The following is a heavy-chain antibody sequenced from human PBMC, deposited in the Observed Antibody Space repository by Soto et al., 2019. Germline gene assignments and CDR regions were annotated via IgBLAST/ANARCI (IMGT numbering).Heavy chain of an antibody. J-gene: IGHJ4*02. CDR2: ISSSSSTI. Sequence: PGGSLRLSCAASGFTFSSYSMNWVRQAPGKGLEWVSYISSSSSTIYYADSVKGRFTISRDNAKNSLYLQMNSLRAEDTAVYYCAKSPGMYYYDSSGYYLYDYWGQGTLVTVSS. CDR1: GFTFSSYS. V-gene: IGHV3-48*01. CDR3: AKSPGMYYYDSSGYYLYDY. D-gene: IGHD3-22*01.